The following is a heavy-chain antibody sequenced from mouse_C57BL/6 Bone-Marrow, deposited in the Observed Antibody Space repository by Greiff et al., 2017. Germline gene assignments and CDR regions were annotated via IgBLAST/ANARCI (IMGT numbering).Heavy chain of an antibody. Sequence: VQVVESGPELVKPGASVKISCKASGYSFTSYYIHWVKQRPGQGLEWIGWIYPGSGNTKYNEKFQGKATLTADTSSSTAYMPLSSLTSEDSAVYYCASRGFAYWGQGTLVTVSA. J-gene: IGHJ3*01. D-gene: IGHD3-1*01. CDR1: GYSFTSYY. CDR2: IYPGSGNT. V-gene: IGHV1-66*01. CDR3: ASRGFAY.